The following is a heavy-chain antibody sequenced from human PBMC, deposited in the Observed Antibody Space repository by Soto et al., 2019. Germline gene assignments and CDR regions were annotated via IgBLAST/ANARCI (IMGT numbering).Heavy chain of an antibody. CDR1: GFTFSSHV. CDR3: ARDVVSKGSVDD. CDR2: ISYDGSNE. V-gene: IGHV3-30-3*01. J-gene: IGHJ4*02. D-gene: IGHD2-15*01. Sequence: QVQLVESGGGVGQPGRSLRLSCAASGFTFSSHVMHWVRQAPGKGLEWVALISYDGSNEYYADSVKGRFTISRDNSKNTLYLQMNSLRTEDTAMYYCARDVVSKGSVDDWGQGTLVTVSS.